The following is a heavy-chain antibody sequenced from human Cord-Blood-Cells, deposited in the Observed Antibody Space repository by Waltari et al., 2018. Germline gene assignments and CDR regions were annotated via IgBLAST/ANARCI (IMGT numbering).Heavy chain of an antibody. CDR3: AKANGASSARYYFDY. CDR1: VLTFSSYA. V-gene: IGHV3-23*01. Sequence: EVQLLESGGGLVQPGGSLRLSCAASVLTFSSYAMTWVRQPPGKGLEWVSAISGSGGSTYHAVSVKGRFTISRDKSKNRLYLQMNSLRAEETAVYYGAKANGASSARYYFDYWGQGTLVTVSS. CDR2: ISGSGGST. J-gene: IGHJ4*02. D-gene: IGHD1-26*01.